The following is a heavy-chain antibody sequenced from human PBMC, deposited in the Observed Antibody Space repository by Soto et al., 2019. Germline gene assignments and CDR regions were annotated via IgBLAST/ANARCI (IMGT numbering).Heavy chain of an antibody. CDR1: GFTFSTYA. D-gene: IGHD5-18*01. V-gene: IGHV3-30-3*01. Sequence: GGSLRLSCAASGFTFSTYAMHWVRQAPGKGLEWVAVISYDGNDEYYADSVKGRFTIFRDTSKDTLNLQMNSLRAEDTAVYYCARGYNYGYCDYWGQGTLVTVSS. J-gene: IGHJ4*02. CDR3: ARGYNYGYCDY. CDR2: ISYDGNDE.